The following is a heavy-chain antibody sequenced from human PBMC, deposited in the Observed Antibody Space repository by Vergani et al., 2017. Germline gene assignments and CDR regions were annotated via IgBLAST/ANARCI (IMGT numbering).Heavy chain of an antibody. Sequence: EVQLVESGGGLVKPGGSLRLSCAASGFTFSNAWMSWVRQAPGKGLEWVGRIKSKTDGGTTDYAAPVKGRFTISRDDSKNTLYLQMNSLRAEDTAVYYCAIIVEWEPETSEAFDIWGQGTMVTVSS. CDR3: AIIVEWEPETSEAFDI. D-gene: IGHD1-14*01. CDR2: IKSKTDGGTT. CDR1: GFTFSNAW. V-gene: IGHV3-15*01. J-gene: IGHJ3*02.